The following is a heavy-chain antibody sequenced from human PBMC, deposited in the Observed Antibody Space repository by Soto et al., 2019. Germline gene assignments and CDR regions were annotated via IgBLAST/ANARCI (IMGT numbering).Heavy chain of an antibody. CDR3: ASSLLTPFDY. J-gene: IGHJ4*02. CDR2: IWYDGSNK. V-gene: IGHV3-33*03. Sequence: PGGSLRLSCAASGFTFSSYGMHWVRQAPGKGLEWVAVIWYDGSNKCYADSVKSRFTISRDNAKNTLYVQMNSLRAEDTAVYYCASSLLTPFDYWGQGTLVTVSS. D-gene: IGHD7-27*01. CDR1: GFTFSSYG.